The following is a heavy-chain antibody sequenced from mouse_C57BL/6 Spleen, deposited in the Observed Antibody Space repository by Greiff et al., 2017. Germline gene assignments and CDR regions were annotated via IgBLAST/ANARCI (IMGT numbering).Heavy chain of an antibody. Sequence: QVQLQQPGAELVKPGASVKLSCKASGYTFTSYGMNWVKQRPGRGLEWIGRIDPNSGGTKYNEKFKSKATLTVDKHSSKAYMQLSSPASEDSAVYYCARSSWTDLSFDVWGTGTTVTVSS. CDR1: GYTFTSYG. CDR2: IDPNSGGT. J-gene: IGHJ1*03. V-gene: IGHV1-72*01. CDR3: ARSSWTDLSFDV.